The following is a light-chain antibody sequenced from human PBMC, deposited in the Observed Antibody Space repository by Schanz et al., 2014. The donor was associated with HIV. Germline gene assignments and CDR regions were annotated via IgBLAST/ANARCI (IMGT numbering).Light chain of an antibody. CDR2: YDT. CDR1: NLGGKS. CDR3: QVWDTFISAV. Sequence: SYELTQPPSVSVAPGKTARITCGGNNLGGKSVHWYQQKPGQAPVMVISYDTDRPSGIPERFSGSNSGHTATLTISRVEAGDEADYYCQVWDTFISAVFGGGTKLTVL. V-gene: IGLV3-21*01. J-gene: IGLJ2*01.